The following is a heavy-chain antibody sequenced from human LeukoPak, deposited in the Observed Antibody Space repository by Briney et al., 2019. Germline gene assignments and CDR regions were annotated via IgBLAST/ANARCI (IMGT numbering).Heavy chain of an antibody. D-gene: IGHD6-19*01. V-gene: IGHV1-18*01. CDR2: ISAYNGNT. CDR1: GYTFTSYG. CDR3: ARALDSYSSGWTQHYYYYMDV. J-gene: IGHJ6*03. Sequence: ASVKVSCKASGYTFTSYGISWVRQAPGQGLEWMGWISAYNGNTNYAQKLQGRVTMTTDTSTSTAYMELRSLRSDDTAVYYCARALDSYSSGWTQHYYYYMDVWGKGTTVTISS.